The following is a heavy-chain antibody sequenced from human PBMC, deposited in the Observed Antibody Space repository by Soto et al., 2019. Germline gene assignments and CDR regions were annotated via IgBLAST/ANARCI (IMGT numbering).Heavy chain of an antibody. Sequence: GGSLRLSCAASGFTFSSYAMSWVRQSPGKGLEWVSAISGSGGSTYYADSVKGRFTISRDNSKNTLYLQMNSLRAEDTAVYYCAKDLSGALYYFDYWGQGTLVTVSS. CDR1: GFTFSSYA. D-gene: IGHD3-9*01. V-gene: IGHV3-23*01. J-gene: IGHJ4*02. CDR3: AKDLSGALYYFDY. CDR2: ISGSGGST.